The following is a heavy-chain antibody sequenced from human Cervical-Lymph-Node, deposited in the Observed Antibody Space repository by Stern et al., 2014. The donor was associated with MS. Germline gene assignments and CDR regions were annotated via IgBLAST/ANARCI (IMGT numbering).Heavy chain of an antibody. CDR2: IFPDDSDT. D-gene: IGHD3-10*01. CDR3: ARQGSTGIDQ. J-gene: IGHJ4*02. Sequence: VQLVQSGAEVKKPGESLKISCKGSGYSFTTYWIGWVRQKPGKGLEWLGLIFPDDSDTTYSPSFEGQVTISADKSTAYLQWSTRKASDTAIYYCARQGSTGIDQWGQGTPVTVSS. V-gene: IGHV5-51*01. CDR1: GYSFTTYW.